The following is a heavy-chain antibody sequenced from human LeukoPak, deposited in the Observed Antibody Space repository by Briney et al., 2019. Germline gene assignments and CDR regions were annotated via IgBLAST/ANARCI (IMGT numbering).Heavy chain of an antibody. Sequence: GGSLRLSCAASGFSFSSYWMHWVRQVPGKGLVWVARINDDGNNTTYADSVKGRFSISRDNAENTLYLQMNSLRVEDTAVYYCTRDQTYYGSGSLDFWGQGTLVTVSS. CDR1: GFSFSSYW. V-gene: IGHV3-74*01. CDR3: TRDQTYYGSGSLDF. J-gene: IGHJ4*02. D-gene: IGHD3-10*01. CDR2: INDDGNNT.